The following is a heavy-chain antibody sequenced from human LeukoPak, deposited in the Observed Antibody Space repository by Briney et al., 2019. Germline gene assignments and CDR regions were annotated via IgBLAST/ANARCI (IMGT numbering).Heavy chain of an antibody. J-gene: IGHJ4*02. CDR3: ARDPTAATPQYFDY. Sequence: QPGGSLRLSCAASGFTFSSYEMNWVRQAPGKGLEYVSGISSNGGSTYYADSVKGRFTISRDNSRNTLYLQMSSLRAEDTAVYYCARDPTAATPQYFDYWGQGTLVTVSS. CDR1: GFTFSSYE. V-gene: IGHV3-64D*06. D-gene: IGHD1-14*01. CDR2: ISSNGGST.